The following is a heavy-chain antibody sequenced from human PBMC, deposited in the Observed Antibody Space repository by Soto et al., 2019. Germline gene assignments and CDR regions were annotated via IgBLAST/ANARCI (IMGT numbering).Heavy chain of an antibody. CDR1: GFTFSAFN. J-gene: IGHJ4*02. D-gene: IGHD2-8*01. Sequence: GGSLRLSCRASGFTFSAFNMNWVRQAPGKGLEWVSSITNSAYTSYADSVKGRFTISRDNAKNSLYLQMNSLRAEDTAVYYCGLYDALFFDFWGQGALVTVSS. CDR3: GLYDALFFDF. CDR2: ITNSAYT. V-gene: IGHV3-21*01.